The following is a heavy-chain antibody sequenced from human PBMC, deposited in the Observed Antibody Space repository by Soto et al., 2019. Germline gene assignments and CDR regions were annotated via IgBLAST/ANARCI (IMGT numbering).Heavy chain of an antibody. CDR1: GGSFSGYY. V-gene: IGHV4-34*01. CDR2: INHSGST. J-gene: IGHJ6*02. D-gene: IGHD1-26*01. CDR3: ARGFGSGSYYFGNYYYGMDV. Sequence: ETLSLTCAVYGGSFSGYYWSWIRQPPGKGLEWIGEINHSGSTNYNPSLKSRVTISVDTSKNQFSLKLSSVTAADTAVYYCARGFGSGSYYFGNYYYGMDVWGQGTTVTVSS.